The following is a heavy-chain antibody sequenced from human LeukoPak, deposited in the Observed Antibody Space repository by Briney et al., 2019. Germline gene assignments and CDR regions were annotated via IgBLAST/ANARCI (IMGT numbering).Heavy chain of an antibody. V-gene: IGHV4-59*12. D-gene: IGHD3-22*01. CDR1: GGSISSYY. CDR3: ARENLYYYDSSGYYKDDAFDI. J-gene: IGHJ3*02. CDR2: IYYSGST. Sequence: SETLSLTCTVSGGSISSYYWSWIRQPPGKGLEWIGYIYYSGSTNYNPSLKSRVTISVDTSKNQFSLKLSSVTAADTAVYYCARENLYYYDSSGYYKDDAFDIWGQGTMVTVSS.